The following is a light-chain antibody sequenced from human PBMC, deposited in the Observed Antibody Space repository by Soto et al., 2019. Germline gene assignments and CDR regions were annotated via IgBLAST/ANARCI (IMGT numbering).Light chain of an antibody. J-gene: IGLJ2*01. Sequence: QSVLTQPASVSGSPGQSITISCTGTSSDVGSYDLVSWYQQHPDKAPKLLLFEVSKRPSGVSIRFSGSKSGYTASLTISGLQPEDEADYYCCSYATPRLFGGGTKLTVL. CDR3: CSYATPRL. CDR1: SSDVGSYDL. V-gene: IGLV2-23*02. CDR2: EVS.